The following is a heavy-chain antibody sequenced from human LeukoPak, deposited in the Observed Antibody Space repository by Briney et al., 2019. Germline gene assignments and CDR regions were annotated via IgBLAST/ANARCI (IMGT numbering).Heavy chain of an antibody. Sequence: GESLKISCKASGYTFTAYYIHWVRQAPGQGLEWMGWISPNSGGTNYAQKFQDRVTMTRDTSINTASMELSRLRSDDTAVYYCARAMTAQESYFDYWGQGTLVTVSS. J-gene: IGHJ4*02. CDR2: ISPNSGGT. D-gene: IGHD5-18*01. V-gene: IGHV1-2*02. CDR1: GYTFTAYY. CDR3: ARAMTAQESYFDY.